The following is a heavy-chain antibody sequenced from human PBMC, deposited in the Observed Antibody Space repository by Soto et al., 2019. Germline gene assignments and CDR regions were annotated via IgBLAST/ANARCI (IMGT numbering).Heavy chain of an antibody. J-gene: IGHJ4*02. V-gene: IGHV3-33*01. CDR1: GFTFSSHG. CDR3: ARESEDLTSNFDY. Sequence: GGSLRLSCAASGFTFSSHGMHWVRQAPGKGLEWVAVIWYDGSNKYYADSVKGRFTISRDNAKNTLYLQMNSLRAEDTAVYYCARESEDLTSNFDYWGQGTLVTVSS. CDR2: IWYDGSNK.